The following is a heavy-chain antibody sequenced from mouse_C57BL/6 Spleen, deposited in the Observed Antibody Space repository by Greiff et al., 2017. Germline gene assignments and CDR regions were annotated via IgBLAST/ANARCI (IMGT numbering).Heavy chain of an antibody. J-gene: IGHJ3*01. D-gene: IGHD3-2*02. CDR3: ARETTAQATWAY. CDR1: GYTFTSYW. CDR2: IYPGSGST. V-gene: IGHV1-55*01. Sequence: QVQLQQPGAELVKPGASVKMSCKASGYTFTSYWITWVKQRPGQGLEWIGDIYPGSGSTNYNEKFKSKATLTVDTSSSTAYMQLSSLTSEDSAVYYCARETTAQATWAYWGQGTLVTVSA.